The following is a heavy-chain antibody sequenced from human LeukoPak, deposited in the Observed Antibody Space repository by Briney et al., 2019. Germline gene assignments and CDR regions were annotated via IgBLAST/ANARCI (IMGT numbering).Heavy chain of an antibody. Sequence: PSETLSLTCTVSGGSFSSGSYYWSWIRQPPGKGLEWIGYIYYSGSTNYNPSLKSRVTISVDTSKNQFSLKLSSVTAADTAVYYCAREGLGDGYNFIDYWGQGTLVTVSS. CDR3: AREGLGDGYNFIDY. CDR1: GGSFSSGSYY. D-gene: IGHD5-24*01. V-gene: IGHV4-61*01. CDR2: IYYSGST. J-gene: IGHJ4*02.